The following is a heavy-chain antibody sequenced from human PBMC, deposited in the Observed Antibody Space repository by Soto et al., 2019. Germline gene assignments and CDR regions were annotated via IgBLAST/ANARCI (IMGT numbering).Heavy chain of an antibody. CDR3: TTDSYSTIIVVRFDY. CDR2: IKSKTDGGTA. Sequence: GGSLRLSCAASGFTFSNAWINWVRQAPGKGLEWVGRIKSKTDGGTADFAAPVKGRFAISRDDSKNTVYLQMNSLKTEDTAVYYCTTDSYSTIIVVRFDYWGHGALVTVSS. CDR1: GFTFSNAW. V-gene: IGHV3-15*07. D-gene: IGHD3-22*01. J-gene: IGHJ4*01.